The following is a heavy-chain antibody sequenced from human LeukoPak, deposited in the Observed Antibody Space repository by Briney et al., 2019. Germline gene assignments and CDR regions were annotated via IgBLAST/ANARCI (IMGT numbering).Heavy chain of an antibody. CDR1: GGSISSGGYY. Sequence: SETLSLTCAVSGGSISSGGYYWSWIRQPPGKGLEWIGYIYQSGSTYYTPSLESRVTISVDRSKNQFSLKLTSVTGADTAVYYCAGERGEEYSSGWYKRNYFDNWGQGIRVTVSS. CDR2: IYQSGST. CDR3: AGERGEEYSSGWYKRNYFDN. D-gene: IGHD6-19*01. V-gene: IGHV4-30-2*01. J-gene: IGHJ4*02.